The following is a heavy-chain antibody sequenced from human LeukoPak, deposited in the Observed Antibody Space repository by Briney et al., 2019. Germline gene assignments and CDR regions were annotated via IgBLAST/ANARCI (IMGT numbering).Heavy chain of an antibody. CDR2: IYYSGST. CDR1: GGSISSYY. D-gene: IGHD2/OR15-2a*01. J-gene: IGHJ5*02. V-gene: IGHV4-59*01. CDR3: TSVTGLNWFDP. Sequence: KTSETLSLTCTVSGGSISSYYWSWIRQPPGKGLEWIGYIYYSGSTNYNPSLKSRVTISVDTSKNQFPLKLSSVTAADTAVYYCTSVTGLNWFDPWGQGTLVTVSS.